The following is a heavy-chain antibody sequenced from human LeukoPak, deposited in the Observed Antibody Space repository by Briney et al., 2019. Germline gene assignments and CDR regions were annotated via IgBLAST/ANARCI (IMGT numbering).Heavy chain of an antibody. Sequence: GGSLRLSYTASEFTFDDYTMHWVRQAPGKGLEWVSYISSASGSIYYADSVKGRFTISRDNAKNSLFLQMNSLRAEDTAVYYCARETYMDVWGKGTTVTVSS. V-gene: IGHV3-48*04. CDR1: EFTFDDYT. CDR3: ARETYMDV. CDR2: ISSASGSI. J-gene: IGHJ6*03.